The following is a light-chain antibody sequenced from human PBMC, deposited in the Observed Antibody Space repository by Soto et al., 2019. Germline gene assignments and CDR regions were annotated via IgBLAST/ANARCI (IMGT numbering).Light chain of an antibody. CDR1: QSVSSNY. Sequence: EIVLTQSPGTLSLSPGERATLSCRSSQSVSSNYLAWYQQKPDQAPRLVIYDVSGRATGIPDRFSGSGSGTDFTLTISRLEPEIFEVYYCQQYGRSPPFGQGTKVEIK. CDR2: DVS. CDR3: QQYGRSPP. J-gene: IGKJ1*01. V-gene: IGKV3-20*01.